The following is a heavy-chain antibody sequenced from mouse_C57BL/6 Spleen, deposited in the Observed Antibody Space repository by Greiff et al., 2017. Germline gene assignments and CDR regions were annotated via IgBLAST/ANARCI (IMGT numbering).Heavy chain of an antibody. J-gene: IGHJ1*03. Sequence: EVNVVESGEGLVKPGGSLKLSCAASGFTFSSYAMSLVRQTPEKRLEWVAYISSGGDYIYYADTVKGRFTISRDNARNTLYLQMSSLKSEDTAMYYCTRAYRSYWYFDVWGTGTTVTVSS. CDR3: TRAYRSYWYFDV. D-gene: IGHD2-10*01. V-gene: IGHV5-9-1*02. CDR2: ISSGGDYI. CDR1: GFTFSSYA.